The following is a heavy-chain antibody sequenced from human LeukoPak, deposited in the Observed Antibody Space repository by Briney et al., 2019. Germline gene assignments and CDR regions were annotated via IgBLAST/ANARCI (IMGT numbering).Heavy chain of an antibody. J-gene: IGHJ4*02. CDR2: IYYSGST. CDR1: GGSISSYY. CDR3: ASLSLAGTDY. Sequence: SETLSLTCSVSGGSISSYYWNWIRQPPRKGLEWIGYIYYSGSTNYNPSLKSRVTISVDTSKNQFSLKLSSVTAADTAVYYCASLSLAGTDYWGQGTLVTVSS. D-gene: IGHD6-19*01. V-gene: IGHV4-59*08.